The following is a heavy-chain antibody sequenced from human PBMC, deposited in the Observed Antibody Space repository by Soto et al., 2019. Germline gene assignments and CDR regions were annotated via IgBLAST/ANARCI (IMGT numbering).Heavy chain of an antibody. CDR3: ARRGSGHTFDY. CDR1: GASISRTGFH. V-gene: IGHV4-39*02. D-gene: IGHD3-10*01. Sequence: SETLSLTCAVSGASISRTGFHWGWIRQPPGQGLEWIGSIYETGTTFYNSSLKSRVTISADTSKNHFSLQLSSVTAADTAVYYCARRGSGHTFDYWGQGTLVTVSS. CDR2: IYETGTT. J-gene: IGHJ4*02.